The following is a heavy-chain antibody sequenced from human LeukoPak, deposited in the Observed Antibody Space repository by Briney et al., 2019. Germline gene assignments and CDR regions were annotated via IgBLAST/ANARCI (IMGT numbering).Heavy chain of an antibody. D-gene: IGHD6-19*01. Sequence: GSSVKVSCKASGGTFSSYAISWVRQAPGQGLEWMGGIIPIFGTANYAQKFQGRVTITADESTSTAYMELSSLRSEDTAVYYCARVEVALSWFDPWGQGTLVTVSS. CDR2: IIPIFGTA. CDR1: GGTFSSYA. CDR3: ARVEVALSWFDP. J-gene: IGHJ5*02. V-gene: IGHV1-69*01.